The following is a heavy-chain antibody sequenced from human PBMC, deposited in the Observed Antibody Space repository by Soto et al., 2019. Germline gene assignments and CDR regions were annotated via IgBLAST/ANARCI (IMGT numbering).Heavy chain of an antibody. CDR2: MNPNSGNT. V-gene: IGHV1-8*01. CDR3: ARGGYEYIWGSYRSPLYFDY. D-gene: IGHD3-16*02. Sequence: QVQLVQSGAEVKKPGASVKVSCKASGYTFTSYDINWVRQATGQGLEWMGWMNPNSGNTGYAQKFQGRVNMNRNTSISTAYMGLSSLRSEDTAVYYCARGGYEYIWGSYRSPLYFDYWGQGTLVTVSS. CDR1: GYTFTSYD. J-gene: IGHJ4*02.